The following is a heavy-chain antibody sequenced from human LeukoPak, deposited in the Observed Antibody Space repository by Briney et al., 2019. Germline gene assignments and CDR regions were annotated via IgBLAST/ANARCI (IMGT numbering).Heavy chain of an antibody. CDR2: ISYDGSNK. CDR3: ARDAEDFWSGYYTPNFDY. V-gene: IGHV3-30*03. D-gene: IGHD3-3*01. CDR1: GFTFSSYG. Sequence: GGSLRLSCAASGFTFSSYGMHWVRQAPGKGLEWVAVISYDGSNKYYADSVKGRFTISRDNSKNTLYLQMNSLRAEDTAVYYCARDAEDFWSGYYTPNFDYWGQGTLVTVSS. J-gene: IGHJ4*02.